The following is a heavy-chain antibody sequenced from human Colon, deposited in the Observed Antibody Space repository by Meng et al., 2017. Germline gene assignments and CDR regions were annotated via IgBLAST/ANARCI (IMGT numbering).Heavy chain of an antibody. CDR1: GFTFRDYY. V-gene: IGHV3-11*01. Sequence: GQLVGSGGGLVKPGGSLRLACAASGFTFRDYYMTWIRQAPGKGLEWVSHISSSGKIIDYADSVKGRFTISRDNANNSLYLQMDSLTADDTAVYYCARDHGTGLDHWGQGALVTGSS. CDR2: ISSSGKII. D-gene: IGHD1-14*01. CDR3: ARDHGTGLDH. J-gene: IGHJ4*02.